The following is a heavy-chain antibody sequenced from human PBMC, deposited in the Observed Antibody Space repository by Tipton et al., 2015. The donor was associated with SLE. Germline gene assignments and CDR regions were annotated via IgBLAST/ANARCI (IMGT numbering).Heavy chain of an antibody. V-gene: IGHV4-34*12. CDR1: GESFNGYF. CDR2: IIHSGVT. D-gene: IGHD1-1*01. J-gene: IGHJ6*02. CDR3: ARESRGGTNRYTMDV. Sequence: TLSLTCAVSGESFNGYFWTWIRQPPGKGLEWIAEIIHSGVTNYNPSLRSRVTISVDMSKNQVSLKLSSVTAADTAVYYCARESRGGTNRYTMDVWGQGTTVIVS.